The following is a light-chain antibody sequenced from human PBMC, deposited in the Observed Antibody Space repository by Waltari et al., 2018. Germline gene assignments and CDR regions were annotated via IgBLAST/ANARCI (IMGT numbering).Light chain of an antibody. V-gene: IGLV2-23*01. J-gene: IGLJ1*01. CDR1: SNDVGTDNL. CDR3: CSYVGSSTSYV. CDR2: EAS. Sequence: QSALTQPASVSGSPGQSITISCTGVSNDVGTDNLVAWYQQYPGKAPKLMIYEASKRPLGVSHRFSGSKSGNTSSLTSSGLPAEDEADYFCCSYVGSSTSYVFGIGTKVTVL.